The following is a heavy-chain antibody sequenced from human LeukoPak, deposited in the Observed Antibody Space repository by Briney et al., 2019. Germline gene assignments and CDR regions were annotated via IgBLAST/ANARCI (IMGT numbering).Heavy chain of an antibody. CDR3: AKGHTYYYDSSGYYYFDY. CDR2: ISWNSGSI. J-gene: IGHJ4*02. D-gene: IGHD3-22*01. CDR1: GFTFDDYA. Sequence: GGSLRLSCAASGFTFDDYAMHWVRQAPGKGLEWVSGISWNSGSIGYADSVKGRFTISRDNAKNSLYLQMNSLRAEDMALYYCAKGHTYYYDSSGYYYFDYWGQGTMVTVSS. V-gene: IGHV3-9*03.